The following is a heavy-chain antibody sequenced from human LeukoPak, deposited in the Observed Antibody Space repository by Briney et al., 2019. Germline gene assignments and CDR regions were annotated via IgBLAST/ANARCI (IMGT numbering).Heavy chain of an antibody. CDR2: IYSGGST. D-gene: IGHD3-9*01. CDR3: ARGSGDYDILTGWIPAHFDY. V-gene: IGHV3-53*01. J-gene: IGHJ4*02. Sequence: GGSLRLPCAASGFTVSSNYMSWVRQAPGKGLEWVSVIYSGGSTYYADSVKGRFTISRDNSKNTLYLQMNSLRAEDTAVYYRARGSGDYDILTGWIPAHFDYWGQGTLVTVSS. CDR1: GFTVSSNY.